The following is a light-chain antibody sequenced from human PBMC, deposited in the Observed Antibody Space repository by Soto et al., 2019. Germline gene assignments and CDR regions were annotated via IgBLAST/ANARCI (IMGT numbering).Light chain of an antibody. CDR3: QHSYTNNGYT. CDR1: QTINTY. Sequence: DIQLTQSPSSLSASVGDTVTITCRASQTINTYLNWYQHKPGQAPKVLLYAASNLQSGVPSRFSGRGSGTEFTLTISSLQPEDFATYYCQHSYTNNGYTFGQGTQLEIK. V-gene: IGKV1-39*01. J-gene: IGKJ2*01. CDR2: AAS.